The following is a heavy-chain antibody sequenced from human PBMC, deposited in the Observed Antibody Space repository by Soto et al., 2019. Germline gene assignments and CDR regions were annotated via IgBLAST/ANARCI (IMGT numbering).Heavy chain of an antibody. CDR3: AKGAPGGSCYSGLDC. J-gene: IGHJ4*02. V-gene: IGHV3-23*01. CDR2: ISGSGDTT. D-gene: IGHD2-15*01. Sequence: GGSLRLSCAASGFTFSTCAMTWVRQAPGKGLEWVLCISGSGDTTYYADSVKGRFTISRDTSKNTVYLQMNSLRADDTAVYYCAKGAPGGSCYSGLDCWGQGALVTVSS. CDR1: GFTFSTCA.